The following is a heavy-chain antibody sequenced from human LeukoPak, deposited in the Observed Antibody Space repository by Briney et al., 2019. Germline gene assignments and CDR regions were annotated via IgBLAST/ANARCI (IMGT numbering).Heavy chain of an antibody. J-gene: IGHJ5*02. Sequence: GGSLRLSCTACGFTFSNAWMSWVRQAPGKGLEWVGRIKSKTDGGTTDYAAPVKGRFTISRDDSKNTLYLQMNSLKTEDTAVYYCTTYDQLLPSDPWGQGTLVTVSS. CDR2: IKSKTDGGTT. CDR1: GFTFSNAW. CDR3: TTYDQLLPSDP. D-gene: IGHD2-2*01. V-gene: IGHV3-15*01.